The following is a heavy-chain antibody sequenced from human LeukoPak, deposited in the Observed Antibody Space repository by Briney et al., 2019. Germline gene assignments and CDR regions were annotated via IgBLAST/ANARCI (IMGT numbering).Heavy chain of an antibody. D-gene: IGHD3-3*01. V-gene: IGHV4-34*01. J-gene: IGHJ6*03. CDR1: GGSFSGYY. CDR3: ARAADFWSGYYKNYYYYYMDV. CDR2: INHSGST. Sequence: SETLSLTRAVYGGSFSGYYWSWIRQPPGKGLEWIGEINHSGSTNYNPSLKGRVTISVDTSKNQFSLKLSSVTAADTAVYYCARAADFWSGYYKNYYYYYMDVWGKGTTVTVSS.